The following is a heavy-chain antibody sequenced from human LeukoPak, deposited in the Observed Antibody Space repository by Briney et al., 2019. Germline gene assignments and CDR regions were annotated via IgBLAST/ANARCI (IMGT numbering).Heavy chain of an antibody. D-gene: IGHD1-26*01. Sequence: ASVKVSCKASGGTFSSYAISWVRQAPGQGLEWMGRIIPIFGTANYAQKFQGRVTITTDESTSTAYMELSSLRSEDTAVYYCARDSWGGSYPMDYWGQGTLATVSS. CDR3: ARDSWGGSYPMDY. CDR1: GGTFSSYA. V-gene: IGHV1-69*05. J-gene: IGHJ4*02. CDR2: IIPIFGTA.